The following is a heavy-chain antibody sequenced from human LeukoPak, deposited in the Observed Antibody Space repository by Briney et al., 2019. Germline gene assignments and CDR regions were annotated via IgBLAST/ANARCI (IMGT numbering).Heavy chain of an antibody. CDR3: AKDIGGYCSGGSCYDEYGMDV. V-gene: IGHV3-43*02. J-gene: IGHJ6*02. D-gene: IGHD2-15*01. CDR1: GFTFDDYA. CDR2: ISWDGGST. Sequence: GGSLRLSCAASGFTFDDYAMHWVRHVPGKGLEWVSLISWDGGSTYYADSVKGRFTISRDNSKNSLYLQMNSLRTEDTALYYCAKDIGGYCSGGSCYDEYGMDVWGQGTTVTVSS.